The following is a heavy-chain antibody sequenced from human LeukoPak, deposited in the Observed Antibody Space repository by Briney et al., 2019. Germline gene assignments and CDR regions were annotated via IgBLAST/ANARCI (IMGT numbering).Heavy chain of an antibody. CDR2: IHYSGST. J-gene: IGHJ4*02. Sequence: SETLSLTCIVSGGSISSHDFYWGWIRQPPGKGLEWIGTIHYSGSTYYNPFLKSRVTLSVDTSKNQFSLNLNSVTAADTAVYFCAREGLRAPLDYWGPGTLVTVSS. V-gene: IGHV4-39*07. CDR1: GGSISSHDFY. CDR3: AREGLRAPLDY. D-gene: IGHD3-16*01.